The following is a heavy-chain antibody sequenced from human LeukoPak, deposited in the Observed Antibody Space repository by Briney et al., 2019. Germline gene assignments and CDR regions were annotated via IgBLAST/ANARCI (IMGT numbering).Heavy chain of an antibody. CDR3: ARGDRDLLDYYYYMDV. V-gene: IGHV3-74*01. Sequence: GGSLRLSCAASGFTFSSYWMHWVRQAPGKGLVWVSRINPDGSSTSYADSVKGRFTISRDNAKNTLYLQMNSLRAEDTAVYYCARGDRDLLDYYYYMDVWGKGTTVTISS. CDR2: INPDGSST. D-gene: IGHD3-3*01. CDR1: GFTFSSYW. J-gene: IGHJ6*03.